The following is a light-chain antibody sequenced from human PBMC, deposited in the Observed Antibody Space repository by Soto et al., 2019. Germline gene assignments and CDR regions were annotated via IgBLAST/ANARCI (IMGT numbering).Light chain of an antibody. J-gene: IGLJ2*01. CDR3: QAWDSSTANVV. Sequence: SYELTQPPSVSVPPGQTANITCSGDKLGDKYACWYQQRPGQSPVLVIYQHSKRPSGIPERFSGSNSGNTATLTISGTQAMDEADYYCQAWDSSTANVVFGGGTKVTVL. V-gene: IGLV3-1*01. CDR1: KLGDKY. CDR2: QHS.